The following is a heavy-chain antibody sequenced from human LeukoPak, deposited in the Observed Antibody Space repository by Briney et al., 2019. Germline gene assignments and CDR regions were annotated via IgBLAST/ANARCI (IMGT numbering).Heavy chain of an antibody. V-gene: IGHV3-33*01. J-gene: IGHJ4*02. Sequence: GGSLRLSCAASGFTFSSNAMHWVRQAPGKGLEWVAVIWYDGSNKYHADSVKGRFTISRDNSKNTLYLQLNSLRAEDTAVYYCARGQVETAIPGDYWGQGTLVTVSS. CDR3: ARGQVETAIPGDY. D-gene: IGHD2-21*02. CDR1: GFTFSSNA. CDR2: IWYDGSNK.